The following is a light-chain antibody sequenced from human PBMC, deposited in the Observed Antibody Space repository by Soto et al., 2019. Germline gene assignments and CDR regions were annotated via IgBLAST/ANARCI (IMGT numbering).Light chain of an antibody. J-gene: IGLJ2*01. Sequence: SYELTQPPSVSVAPGQTARIICGGNNIGSKSVHWYQQKPGQAPVLVVYDDGDRPSGIPERFSGSNSVNTATLTIIRVEAGDEADYYCQVWDSSSDHVVFGGGTQLTVL. CDR3: QVWDSSSDHVV. CDR1: NIGSKS. CDR2: DDG. V-gene: IGLV3-21*02.